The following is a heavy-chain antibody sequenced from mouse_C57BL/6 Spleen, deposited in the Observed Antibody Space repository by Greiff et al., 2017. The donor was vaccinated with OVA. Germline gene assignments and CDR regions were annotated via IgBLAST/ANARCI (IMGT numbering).Heavy chain of an antibody. CDR3: ARDLPYYAMDY. Sequence: QVQLQQSGPELVKPGASVKISCKASGYAFSSSWMNWVKQRPGKGLEWIGRIYPGDGDTNYNGKFKGKATLTADKSSSTAYMQLSSLTSEDSAVYFCARDLPYYAMDYWGQGTSVTVSS. D-gene: IGHD2-1*01. CDR2: IYPGDGDT. CDR1: GYAFSSSW. J-gene: IGHJ4*01. V-gene: IGHV1-82*01.